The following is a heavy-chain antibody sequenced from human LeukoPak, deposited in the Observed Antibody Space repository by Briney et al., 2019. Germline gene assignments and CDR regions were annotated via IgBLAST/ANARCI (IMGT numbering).Heavy chain of an antibody. CDR2: IYYSGST. V-gene: IGHV4-39*01. CDR3: ARRGERGGSFYFDY. D-gene: IGHD3-16*01. CDR1: GGSISSSSYY. J-gene: IGHJ4*02. Sequence: SETLSLTRTVSGGSISSSSYYWGWIRQPPGKGLEWIGSIYYSGSTYYNPSLKSRVTISVDTSKNQFSLKLSSVTAADTAVYYCARRGERGGSFYFDYWGQGTLVTVSS.